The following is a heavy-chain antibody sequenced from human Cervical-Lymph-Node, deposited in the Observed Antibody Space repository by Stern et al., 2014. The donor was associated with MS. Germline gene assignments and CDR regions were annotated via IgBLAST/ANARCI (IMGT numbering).Heavy chain of an antibody. CDR2: ISVYNGDT. CDR1: GYTFSSYG. V-gene: IGHV1-18*01. D-gene: IGHD2-15*01. J-gene: IGHJ4*02. CDR3: ARETPNCSGGTCYPRIDY. Sequence: QVQLVQSGAEVKKPGASVKVSCKASGYTFSSYGFSWVRQAPGQWLEWMGWISVYNGDTSYAEKIQGRVTMTTDTSTSTAYMELRSLRSDDTAVYFCARETPNCSGGTCYPRIDYWGQGTLVTVSS.